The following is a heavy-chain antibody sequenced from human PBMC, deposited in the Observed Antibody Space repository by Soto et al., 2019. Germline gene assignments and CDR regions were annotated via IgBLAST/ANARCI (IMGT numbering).Heavy chain of an antibody. Sequence: GASVKVSCKASGGTFSSYTISWVRQAPGQGLEWMGRIIPILGIANYAQKFQGRVTITADKSTSTAYMELSSLRSEDTAVYYCARDPLAVAGTNKYHLDYWGQGTLVTVSS. CDR1: GGTFSSYT. J-gene: IGHJ4*02. V-gene: IGHV1-69*04. CDR3: ARDPLAVAGTNKYHLDY. CDR2: IIPILGIA. D-gene: IGHD6-19*01.